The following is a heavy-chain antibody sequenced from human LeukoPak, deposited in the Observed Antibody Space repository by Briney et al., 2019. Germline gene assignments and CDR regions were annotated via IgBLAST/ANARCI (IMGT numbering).Heavy chain of an antibody. CDR2: ISYDGSNK. D-gene: IGHD3-10*01. CDR1: GFTFSSYG. V-gene: IGHV3-30*18. J-gene: IGHJ5*02. CDR3: AKDTVLLWFGYPNWFDP. Sequence: GRSLRLSCAASGFTFSSYGMHWVRQAPGKGLEWVAVISYDGSNKYYADSVKGRFTIPRDNSKNTLYLQMNSLRAEDTAVYYCAKDTVLLWFGYPNWFDPWGQGTLVTVPS.